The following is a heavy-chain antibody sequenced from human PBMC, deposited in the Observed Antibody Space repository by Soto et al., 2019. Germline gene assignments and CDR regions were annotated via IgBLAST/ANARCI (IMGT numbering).Heavy chain of an antibody. J-gene: IGHJ3*02. Sequence: ASVKVSCKASGYTFTSYGISWVRQAPGQGLEWMGWISAYNGNTNYAQKLQGRVTMTTDTSTSTAYMELRSLRCDDTAVYYCARVMNQGITIFGVVIIPDDAFDIWGQGTMVTVSS. V-gene: IGHV1-18*01. D-gene: IGHD3-3*01. CDR3: ARVMNQGITIFGVVIIPDDAFDI. CDR2: ISAYNGNT. CDR1: GYTFTSYG.